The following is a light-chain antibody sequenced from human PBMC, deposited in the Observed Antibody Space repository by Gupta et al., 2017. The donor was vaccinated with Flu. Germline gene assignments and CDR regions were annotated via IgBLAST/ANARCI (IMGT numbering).Light chain of an antibody. CDR2: GAS. V-gene: IGKV3-20*01. Sequence: EIVLTQSPGILSLSPGESATLSCRASQSVRSSLAWYQRKPGQTPRLLLYGASSRAHGIPDRFSGSGSGTDFTLTINRVEPDDSGVYFCQHYGTSPITFGQGTRLE. J-gene: IGKJ5*01. CDR3: QHYGTSPIT. CDR1: QSVRSS.